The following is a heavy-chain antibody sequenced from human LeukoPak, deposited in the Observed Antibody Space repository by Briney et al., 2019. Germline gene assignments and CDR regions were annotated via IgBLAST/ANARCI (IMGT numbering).Heavy chain of an antibody. CDR1: GFTFSNYW. Sequence: PGGSLRLSCAASGFTFSNYWTHWVRQAPGKGLVWVSRINSDGSSTSYADSVKGRFAISRDNAKNTLYLQMSSLRAEDTAVYYCASFAYSSGWYSWGQGTLVTVSS. V-gene: IGHV3-74*01. CDR3: ASFAYSSGWYS. D-gene: IGHD6-19*01. J-gene: IGHJ4*02. CDR2: INSDGSST.